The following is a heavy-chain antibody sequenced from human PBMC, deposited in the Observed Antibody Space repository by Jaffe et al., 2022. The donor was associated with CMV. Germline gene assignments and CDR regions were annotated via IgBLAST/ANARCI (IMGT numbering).Heavy chain of an antibody. D-gene: IGHD6-19*01. CDR3: AKGPYTRYHSSGPRTNAFDI. J-gene: IGHJ3*02. Sequence: QVQLVESGGGVVQPGRSLRLSCAASGFTFSSYGMHWVRQAPGKGLEWVAVISYDGSNKYYADSVKGRFTISRDNSKNTLYLQMNSLRAEDTAVYYCAKGPYTRYHSSGPRTNAFDIWGQGTMVTVSS. V-gene: IGHV3-30*18. CDR2: ISYDGSNK. CDR1: GFTFSSYG.